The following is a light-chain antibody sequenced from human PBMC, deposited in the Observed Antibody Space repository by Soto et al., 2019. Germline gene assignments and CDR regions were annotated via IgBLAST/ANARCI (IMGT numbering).Light chain of an antibody. V-gene: IGLV2-8*01. Sequence: QSVLTQPPSASGSPGQSVTISCTGTSIDVGKYDYVSWFQHHPGKAPRLIIYEVVQRPSGVPDRFSGSKSGNTASLTVSGPQAADEADYFCKSYAGSNTYVFGSGTKV. CDR1: SIDVGKYDY. J-gene: IGLJ1*01. CDR3: KSYAGSNTYV. CDR2: EVV.